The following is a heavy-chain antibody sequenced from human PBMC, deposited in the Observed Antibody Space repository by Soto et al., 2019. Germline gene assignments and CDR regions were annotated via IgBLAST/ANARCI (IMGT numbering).Heavy chain of an antibody. Sequence: SETLSLTCAVYGGSFSGYYWSWIRQPPGKGLEWIGEINHSGSTNYNPSLKSRVTISVDTSKNQFSLKLSSVTAADTAVYYCASVYDFWSSWGQGTLVTVSS. J-gene: IGHJ5*02. CDR3: ASVYDFWSS. CDR1: GGSFSGYY. V-gene: IGHV4-34*01. D-gene: IGHD3-3*01. CDR2: INHSGST.